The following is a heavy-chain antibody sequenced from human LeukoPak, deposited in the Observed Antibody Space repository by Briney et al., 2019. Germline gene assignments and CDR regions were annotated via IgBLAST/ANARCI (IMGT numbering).Heavy chain of an antibody. Sequence: PGGSLRLSCAATGFTFSASAVHWVRQASGKGLEWIGRIRSKANNYATAYTDPLKGRFTVSRDDSKNTAYLQMNSLKTEDSAVYFCARDSSSEGPLDYWGQGTLVTVSS. J-gene: IGHJ4*02. CDR3: ARDSSSEGPLDY. V-gene: IGHV3-73*01. CDR2: IRSKANNYAT. CDR1: GFTFSASA. D-gene: IGHD6-6*01.